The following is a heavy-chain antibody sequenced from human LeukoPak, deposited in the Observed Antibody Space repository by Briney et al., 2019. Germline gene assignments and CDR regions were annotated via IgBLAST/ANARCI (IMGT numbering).Heavy chain of an antibody. D-gene: IGHD6-13*01. CDR2: IYYSGST. CDR3: ARVPYSSSWYVGQIDY. CDR1: GGSVSSGSYY. V-gene: IGHV4-61*01. J-gene: IGHJ4*02. Sequence: PSETLSLTCTVSGGSVSSGSYYWSWIRQPPGKGLEWIGYIYYSGSTNYNPSLKSRVTISVDTSKNQFSLKLSSVTAADTAVYYCARVPYSSSWYVGQIDYWGQGTLVTVSS.